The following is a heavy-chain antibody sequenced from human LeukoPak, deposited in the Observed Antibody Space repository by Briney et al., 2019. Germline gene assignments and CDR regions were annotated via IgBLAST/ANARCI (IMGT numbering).Heavy chain of an antibody. CDR3: ARSSRELGGYAPWELMPPFDY. CDR2: ISGSRGST. CDR1: GFTFSIYA. D-gene: IGHD1-7*01. V-gene: IGHV3-23*01. J-gene: IGHJ4*02. Sequence: GGSLRLSCAASGFTFSIYAMSWVRQAPGKGLEWVSAISGSRGSTYYADSVKGRFTISRDNSKNTLYLQMNSLRADDTAVYYCARSSRELGGYAPWELMPPFDYWGQGTLVTVSS.